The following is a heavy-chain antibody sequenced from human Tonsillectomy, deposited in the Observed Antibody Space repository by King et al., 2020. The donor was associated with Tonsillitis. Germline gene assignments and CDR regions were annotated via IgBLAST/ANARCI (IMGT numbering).Heavy chain of an antibody. CDR3: ASMQRRTNLFDY. CDR1: GFTFNTYG. V-gene: IGHV3-48*02. Sequence: VQLVESGGGLVQPGGSLRLSCAASGFTFNTYGVNWVRQAPGKGLEWISYISSTSSTIYYADSVKGRFTISRDNAKNSLYMQLNSLRDEDTAVYYCASMQRRTNLFDYGGQGTLVTVSS. J-gene: IGHJ4*02. D-gene: IGHD1-14*01. CDR2: ISSTSSTI.